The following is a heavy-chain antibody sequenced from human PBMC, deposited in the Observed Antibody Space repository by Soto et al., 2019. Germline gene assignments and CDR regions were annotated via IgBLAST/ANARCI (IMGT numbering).Heavy chain of an antibody. J-gene: IGHJ5*02. V-gene: IGHV3-73*01. Sequence: PGGSLRLSCAASGFTFSGSAMHWVRQASGKGLEWVGRIRSKANSYATAYAASVKGRFTISRDDSKNTAYLQMNSLKTEDTAVYYCTRLVVRGDTAANWFDPWGQGTLVTVSS. CDR3: TRLVVRGDTAANWFDP. CDR2: IRSKANSYAT. CDR1: GFTFSGSA. D-gene: IGHD5-18*01.